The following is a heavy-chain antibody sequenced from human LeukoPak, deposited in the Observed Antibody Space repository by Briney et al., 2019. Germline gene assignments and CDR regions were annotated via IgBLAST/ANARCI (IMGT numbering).Heavy chain of an antibody. CDR1: GYTFTNFD. D-gene: IGHD6-13*01. CDR2: MNPNSGIT. V-gene: IGHV1-8*01. Sequence: ASVKVSCKASGYTFTNFDINWVRQAPGQGLEWMGWMNPNSGITGYAQKFQGRVTMTSNTSISTAYMKLSSLRSEDTAVYYCARDSSSWNDAFDIWGQGTMVTVSS. CDR3: ARDSSSWNDAFDI. J-gene: IGHJ3*02.